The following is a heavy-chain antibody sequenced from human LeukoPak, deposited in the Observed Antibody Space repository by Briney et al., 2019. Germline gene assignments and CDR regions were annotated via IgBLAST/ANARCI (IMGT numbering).Heavy chain of an antibody. Sequence: TGGSLRLSCAASGFTFSSYWRSGVRQAPGKGLEWVANIKQDGSEKYYVDSVKGRFTISRDNAKNSLYLQMNSLRAEDTAVYYCAREFGHNRWYFDYWGQGALVTVSS. J-gene: IGHJ4*02. D-gene: IGHD5-24*01. CDR3: AREFGHNRWYFDY. V-gene: IGHV3-7*01. CDR1: GFTFSSYW. CDR2: IKQDGSEK.